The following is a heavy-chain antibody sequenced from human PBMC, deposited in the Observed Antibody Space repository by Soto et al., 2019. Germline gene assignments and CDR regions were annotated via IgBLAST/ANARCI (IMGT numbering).Heavy chain of an antibody. CDR3: ATHGATTMARGAMNHYYDVMDV. Sequence: QVQLVQSGAEAGKPGSSVKVSCRASGGIFSSFTISWVRQAPGQGLEWLGGIIPIFDTPTYAQNFQDRVTITADKSTNTVSMELSSLRSEDTAVYYCATHGATTMARGAMNHYYDVMDVWGQVTTGTVSA. D-gene: IGHD3-10*01. CDR1: GGIFSSFT. V-gene: IGHV1-69*06. J-gene: IGHJ6*01. CDR2: IIPIFDTP.